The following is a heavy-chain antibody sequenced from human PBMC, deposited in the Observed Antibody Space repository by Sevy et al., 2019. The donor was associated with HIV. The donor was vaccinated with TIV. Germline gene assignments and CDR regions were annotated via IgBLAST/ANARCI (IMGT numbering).Heavy chain of an antibody. V-gene: IGHV4-59*01. CDR3: ARGIAAPRGMDV. CDR2: FFYSGST. D-gene: IGHD6-13*01. J-gene: IGHJ6*02. CDR1: GVSISGYY. Sequence: SETLSLTCTVSGVSISGYYWSWIRQPPGKGLEWIGYFFYSGSTNYNPSPKSRVTISVDTTRNQVSLKVRSVTAADTAVYYCARGIAAPRGMDVWGQGTTVTVSS.